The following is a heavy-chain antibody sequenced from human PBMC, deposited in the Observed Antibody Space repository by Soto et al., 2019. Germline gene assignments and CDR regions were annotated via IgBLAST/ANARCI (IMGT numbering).Heavy chain of an antibody. CDR1: GFTFSSYA. CDR2: VSGSDGST. D-gene: IGHD5-12*01. V-gene: IGHV3-23*01. CDR3: AKEGNSGYYYFDY. Sequence: EVQLLGSGGGLLQPGGSLRLSCVASGFTFSSYAMSWVRQAPGKGLEWVSTVSGSDGSTYYADSVKGRFTISRDMSKNTLYLQMNSLRAEDTAVYYCAKEGNSGYYYFDYWGQGTLVTVSS. J-gene: IGHJ4*02.